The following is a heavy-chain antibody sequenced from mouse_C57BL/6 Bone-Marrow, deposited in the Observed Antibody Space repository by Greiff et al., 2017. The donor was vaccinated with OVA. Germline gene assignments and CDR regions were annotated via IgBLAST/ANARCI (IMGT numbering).Heavy chain of an antibody. CDR1: GFTFSSYG. J-gene: IGHJ2*01. CDR3: ARRLDY. V-gene: IGHV5-6*02. Sequence: EVKLVESGGDLVKPGGSLKLSCAASGFTFSSYGMSWVRQTPDKRLEWVATISSGGSYTYYPDSVKGRFTISRDNAKNTLYLQMSSLKSEDTAMYYCARRLDYWGQGTTLTVSS. CDR2: ISSGGSYT.